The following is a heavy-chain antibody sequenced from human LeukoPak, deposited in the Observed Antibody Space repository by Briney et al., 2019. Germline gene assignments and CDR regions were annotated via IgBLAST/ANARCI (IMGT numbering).Heavy chain of an antibody. V-gene: IGHV1-2*02. CDR2: INPNSGGT. J-gene: IGHJ3*02. D-gene: IGHD1-7*01. CDR3: ARIGTTAYTFDI. Sequence: EASVKVSCKASGYTFTSYGISWVRQAPGQGLEWMGWINPNSGGTNYAQKFQGRVTMTRDTSISTAYMELSRLRSDDTAVYYCARIGTTAYTFDIWGQGTMVTVSS. CDR1: GYTFTSYG.